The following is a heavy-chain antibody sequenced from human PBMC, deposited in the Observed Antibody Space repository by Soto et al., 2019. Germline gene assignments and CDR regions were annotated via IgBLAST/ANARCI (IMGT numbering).Heavy chain of an antibody. CDR2: ISYDGSNK. D-gene: IGHD3-3*01. Sequence: QVQLVESGGGVVQPGRSLRLSCAASGFTFSSYAMHWVRQAPGKGLEWVAVISYDGSNKYYADSVKGRFTISRDNSKNTLYLQMNSLIAEDTAVYYCARVMRFLEWLLYNYYYYGMDVWGQGTTVTVSS. V-gene: IGHV3-30-3*01. J-gene: IGHJ6*02. CDR3: ARVMRFLEWLLYNYYYYGMDV. CDR1: GFTFSSYA.